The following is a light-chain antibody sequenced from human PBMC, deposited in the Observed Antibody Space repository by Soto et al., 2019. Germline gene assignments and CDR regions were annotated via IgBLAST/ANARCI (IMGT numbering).Light chain of an antibody. CDR2: EVS. Sequence: QSVLTQPPSASGSPGQSVTISCTGTSRDVGDYDYVSWYQHHPGKAPKLMIYEVSKRPSGVPARFSGSKYGNTASLTVSGLQAEDEADYYCSSYAGSNDYVFGTGTKLTVL. CDR3: SSYAGSNDYV. CDR1: SRDVGDYDY. J-gene: IGLJ1*01. V-gene: IGLV2-8*01.